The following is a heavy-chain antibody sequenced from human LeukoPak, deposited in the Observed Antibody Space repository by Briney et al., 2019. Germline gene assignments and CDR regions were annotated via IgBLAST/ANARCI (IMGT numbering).Heavy chain of an antibody. J-gene: IGHJ4*02. V-gene: IGHV4-4*02. CDR1: GASITSESW. Sequence: PSETLSLTCAVSGASITSESWWSWVRQAPGKGLEWIGEIYHDGSTNYNPSLRSRLTISIDKSKNHFSLNLSSLTAADTAVYYCARIEEQQRKYRAAGYWGQGILVTVSS. D-gene: IGHD6-13*01. CDR3: ARIEEQQRKYRAAGY. CDR2: IYHDGST.